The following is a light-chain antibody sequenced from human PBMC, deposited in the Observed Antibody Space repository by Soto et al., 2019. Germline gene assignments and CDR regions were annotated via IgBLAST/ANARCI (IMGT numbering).Light chain of an antibody. CDR1: QGVSSN. V-gene: IGKV3-15*01. CDR2: GAS. Sequence: EIVMTQSPSTLSVSPGERATLSCRASQGVSSNLAWYQQKPGQAPRLLIYGASTRATDIPARFSGSGSGTEFTRTISSLQSEDFAVYYCQQYNNWLRTFGQGTKLEIK. CDR3: QQYNNWLRT. J-gene: IGKJ2*01.